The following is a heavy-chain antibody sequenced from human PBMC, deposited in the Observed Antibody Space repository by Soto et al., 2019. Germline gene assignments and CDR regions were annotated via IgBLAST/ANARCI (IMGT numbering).Heavy chain of an antibody. D-gene: IGHD1-1*01. Sequence: GEALKISCKGSGYSFTSYWIGRVRQMPGKGLEWMGIIYPGDSDTRYSPSFQGQVTISADKSKSPAYLVWSSLKASDTGMYYCARFEWKEEGKDYYYGMDIWGQGTTVTGSS. CDR2: IYPGDSDT. CDR3: ARFEWKEEGKDYYYGMDI. J-gene: IGHJ6*02. V-gene: IGHV5-51*01. CDR1: GYSFTSYW.